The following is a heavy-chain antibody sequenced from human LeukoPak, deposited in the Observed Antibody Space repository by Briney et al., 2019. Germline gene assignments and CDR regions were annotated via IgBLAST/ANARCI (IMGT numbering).Heavy chain of an antibody. V-gene: IGHV1-46*01. CDR2: INPTGGST. CDR1: GYTFTSYY. J-gene: IGHJ4*02. D-gene: IGHD2-15*01. Sequence: AASVKVSCKASGYTFTSYYMHCVRQAPGQGLEWMGLINPTGGSTGYAQKFQGRVTMTRDTSTSTVYMELSSLRSEDTAVYYCARDGSASLGFPLYYFDYWGQGTLVTVSS. CDR3: ARDGSASLGFPLYYFDY.